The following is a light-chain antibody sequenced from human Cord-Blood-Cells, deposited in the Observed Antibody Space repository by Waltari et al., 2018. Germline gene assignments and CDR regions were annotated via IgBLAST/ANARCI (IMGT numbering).Light chain of an antibody. CDR1: SSNIGSNT. V-gene: IGLV1-44*01. CDR2: INN. Sequence: QSVLTQPPSASGTPGQRVTISCPGSSSNIGSNTVNWYQQLPGTAPKLLIYINNQRPSGVPDRFSGSKSGTSASLAISGLQSEDEADYYCAAWDDSLNGWVFGGGTKLTVL. CDR3: AAWDDSLNGWV. J-gene: IGLJ3*02.